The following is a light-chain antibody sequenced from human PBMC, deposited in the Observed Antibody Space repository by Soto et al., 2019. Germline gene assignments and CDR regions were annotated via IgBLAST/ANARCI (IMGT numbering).Light chain of an antibody. CDR1: QSVSSSY. V-gene: IGKV3-20*01. J-gene: IGKJ2*01. CDR2: GAS. CDR3: QQYGSSPVYT. Sequence: EIVLTQSPGTLSLSPGERATLSCRASQSVSSSYLAWYPQKPGQAPRLLIYGASSRATGIPDRFSGSGSGTDFTLTISRLEPEDFAGYYWQQYGSSPVYTFGQGTKLEIK.